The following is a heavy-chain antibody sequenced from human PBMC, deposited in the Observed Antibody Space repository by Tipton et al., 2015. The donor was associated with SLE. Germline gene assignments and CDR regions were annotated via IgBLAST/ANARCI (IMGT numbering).Heavy chain of an antibody. V-gene: IGHV4-39*01. CDR2: VYYSGST. D-gene: IGHD2-15*01. Sequence: TLFLTCTVSGGSISSGGYHWGWIRQPPGKGLEWIGSVYYSGSTYYNPSLKSRVTISVDTSRNQFSLKLNSVTAADTAVYYCARIIGPYYYFDYWGQGTLVTVSS. CDR3: ARIIGPYYYFDY. CDR1: GGSISSGGYH. J-gene: IGHJ4*02.